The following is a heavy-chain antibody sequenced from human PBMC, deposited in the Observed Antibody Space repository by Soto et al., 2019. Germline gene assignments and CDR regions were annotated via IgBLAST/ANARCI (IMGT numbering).Heavy chain of an antibody. CDR3: ATSYGSGYRAFDY. CDR1: GGTFSSYT. J-gene: IGHJ4*02. Sequence: ASVKVSCKASGGTFSSYTISWVRQAPGQGLEWMGRVNPILSMSNYAQKFQGRVTMTADKSTSTAYMELRSLRSEDTAFYYCATSYGSGYRAFDYWGQGALVTVSS. D-gene: IGHD3-10*01. V-gene: IGHV1-69*02. CDR2: VNPILSMS.